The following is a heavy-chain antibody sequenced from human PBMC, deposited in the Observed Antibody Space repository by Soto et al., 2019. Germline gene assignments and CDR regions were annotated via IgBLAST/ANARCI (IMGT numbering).Heavy chain of an antibody. Sequence: QVQLVESGGGVVQPGRSLRLSCAASGFTFSSYGMHWVRQAPGKGLEWVAVIWYDGSNKYYADSVKGRFTISRDNSKNTLYLQMNSLRAEDTAEYYCARDTAMVKRGGGDVRVYYYYGMDVWGQGTTVTVSS. CDR3: ARDTAMVKRGGGDVRVYYYYGMDV. CDR2: IWYDGSNK. J-gene: IGHJ6*02. D-gene: IGHD5-18*01. V-gene: IGHV3-33*01. CDR1: GFTFSSYG.